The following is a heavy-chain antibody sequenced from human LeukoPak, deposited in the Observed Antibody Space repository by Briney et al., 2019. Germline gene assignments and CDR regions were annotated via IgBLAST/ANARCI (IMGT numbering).Heavy chain of an antibody. J-gene: IGHJ4*02. CDR1: GYSFTSYW. CDR2: IYPGDSDT. D-gene: IGHD2-21*01. CDR3: ARRYCSGDSCFDY. V-gene: IGHV5-51*01. Sequence: GESLKISCQGSGYSFTSYWIGWVRHMPGKGLEWIGIIYPGDSDTRYSPSFQGQVTISADKSINTTYLQWSSLKASDTAMYYCARRYCSGDSCFDYWGQGTLVTVSS.